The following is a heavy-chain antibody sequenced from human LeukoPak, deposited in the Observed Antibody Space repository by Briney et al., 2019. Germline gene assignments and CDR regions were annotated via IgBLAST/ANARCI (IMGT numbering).Heavy chain of an antibody. D-gene: IGHD3-9*01. V-gene: IGHV3-21*01. Sequence: GGSLRLSCAVSGFTFSTSAMNWVRQVPRKGLEWVSSIDYDSSHIYYAASVRGRFTISRDNARNSVYLQMNSLRVEDTAVYYCARDPLRYLRVGHYDYWGQGTLVAVSS. CDR1: GFTFSTSA. CDR2: IDYDSSHI. CDR3: ARDPLRYLRVGHYDY. J-gene: IGHJ4*02.